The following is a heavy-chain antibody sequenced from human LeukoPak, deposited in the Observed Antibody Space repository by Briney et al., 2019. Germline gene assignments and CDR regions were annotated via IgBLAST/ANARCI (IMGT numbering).Heavy chain of an antibody. D-gene: IGHD5-24*01. J-gene: IGHJ4*02. CDR3: ARASRWLQRPIDY. Sequence: PSETLSLTCAVYGGSFGGYYWSWIRQPPGKGLEWIGEINHSGSTNYNPSLKSRVTISVDTSKNQFSLKLSSVTAADTAVYYCARASRWLQRPIDYWGQGTLVTVSS. V-gene: IGHV4-34*01. CDR2: INHSGST. CDR1: GGSFGGYY.